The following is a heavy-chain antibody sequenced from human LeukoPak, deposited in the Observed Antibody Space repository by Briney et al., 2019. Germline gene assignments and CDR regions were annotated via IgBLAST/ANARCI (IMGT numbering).Heavy chain of an antibody. CDR1: GYTFTDYY. Sequence: ASVKVSCKASGYTFTDYYMHWVRQAPGQGFEWMGWINPNDGDTNYAQKFQGRITMTRDTSISTAHMEVSRLRSDDTAVYYCARANFLYCSSSTCLFDYWGQGTLVTVSS. CDR3: ARANFLYCSSSTCLFDY. D-gene: IGHD2-2*01. CDR2: INPNDGDT. J-gene: IGHJ4*02. V-gene: IGHV1-2*02.